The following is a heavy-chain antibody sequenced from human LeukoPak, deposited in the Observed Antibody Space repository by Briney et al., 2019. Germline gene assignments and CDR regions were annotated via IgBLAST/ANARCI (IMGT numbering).Heavy chain of an antibody. CDR2: IIPIFGTA. Sequence: SVKVSCKASGGTFSSYAISWVRQAPGQGLEWMGGIIPIFGTANYAQKLQGRVTMTTDTSTSTAYMELRSLRSDDTAVYYCARGDSSGYYPQLAFDIWGQGTMVTVSS. D-gene: IGHD3-22*01. V-gene: IGHV1-69*05. CDR1: GGTFSSYA. J-gene: IGHJ3*02. CDR3: ARGDSSGYYPQLAFDI.